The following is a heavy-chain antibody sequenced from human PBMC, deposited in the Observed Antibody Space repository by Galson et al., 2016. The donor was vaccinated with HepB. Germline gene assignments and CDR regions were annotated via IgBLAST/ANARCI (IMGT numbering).Heavy chain of an antibody. V-gene: IGHV3-30*18. Sequence: SLRLSCAASGFTFSSYGIHWVRQAPGKGLEWVAVITYDGGNKKYVDSVKGRFTISRDNSKNTLYVQMNSLRAEDTALYYCAKVGYKYYFDDWGQGTLVTVSS. CDR2: ITYDGGNK. CDR1: GFTFSSYG. J-gene: IGHJ4*02. D-gene: IGHD5-18*01. CDR3: AKVGYKYYFDD.